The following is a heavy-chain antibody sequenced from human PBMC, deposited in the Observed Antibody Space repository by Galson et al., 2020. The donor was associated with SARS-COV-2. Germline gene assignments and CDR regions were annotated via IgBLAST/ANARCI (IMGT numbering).Heavy chain of an antibody. CDR1: GFTFSSYG. V-gene: IGHV3-30*18. J-gene: IGHJ6*02. Sequence: GGSLRLSCAASGFTFSSYGMHWVRQAPGKGLEWVAVISYDGSNKYYADSVKGRFTISRDNSKNTLYLQMNSLRAEDTAVYYCAKDPAYYDILTGYLGDQNYYYYYGMDVWGQGTTVTVSS. CDR2: ISYDGSNK. D-gene: IGHD3-9*01. CDR3: AKDPAYYDILTGYLGDQNYYYYYGMDV.